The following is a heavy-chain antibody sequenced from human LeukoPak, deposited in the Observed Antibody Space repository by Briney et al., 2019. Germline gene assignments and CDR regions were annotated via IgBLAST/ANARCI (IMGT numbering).Heavy chain of an antibody. V-gene: IGHV3-21*01. J-gene: IGHJ5*02. CDR1: GFTFSSYS. CDR3: ARVRGQLPRGYNWFDP. Sequence: PGGSLRLSCAASGFTFSSYSMNWVRQAPGKGLEWVSSISSSSSYIYYADSVKGRFTISRDNAKNSLYLQMNSLRAEDTAVYYCARVRGQLPRGYNWFDPWGQGTLVTVSS. CDR2: ISSSSSYI. D-gene: IGHD2-2*01.